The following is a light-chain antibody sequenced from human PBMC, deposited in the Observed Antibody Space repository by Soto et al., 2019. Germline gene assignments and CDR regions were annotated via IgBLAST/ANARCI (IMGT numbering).Light chain of an antibody. CDR2: RAS. CDR1: QSVTDD. Sequence: EIVMTQSRATLSVSPGESATLSCRASQSVTDDLAWYQQRPGQAPRLLIYRASTRAAGIPARFSGSGSGTDFALTISSLQSEDFAVYCCQHYDHWPWTFGQGTSLEIK. J-gene: IGKJ1*01. CDR3: QHYDHWPWT. V-gene: IGKV3-15*01.